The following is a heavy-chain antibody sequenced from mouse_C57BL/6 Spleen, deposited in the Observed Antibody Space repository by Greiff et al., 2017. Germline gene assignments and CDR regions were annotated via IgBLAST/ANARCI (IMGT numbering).Heavy chain of an antibody. CDR1: GYTFTDYN. J-gene: IGHJ3*01. V-gene: IGHV1-18*01. Sequence: VQLQQSGPELVKPGASVKIPCKASGYTFTDYNMDWVKQSHGKSLEWIGDINPNNGGTIYNQKFKGKATLTVDKSSSTAYIELRSLTSEDTAVYYCARYDDGYSAWFGYWGQGTLVTVSA. CDR3: ARYDDGYSAWFGY. CDR2: INPNNGGT. D-gene: IGHD2-3*01.